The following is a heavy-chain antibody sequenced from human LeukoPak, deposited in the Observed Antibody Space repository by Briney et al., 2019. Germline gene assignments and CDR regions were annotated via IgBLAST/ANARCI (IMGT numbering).Heavy chain of an antibody. V-gene: IGHV3-7*01. D-gene: IGHD3-3*01. CDR1: GFTFSSHW. CDR3: ARDVRADFWSGYPNHAFDI. CDR2: IKQDGSEQ. J-gene: IGHJ3*02. Sequence: GGSLRLSCAASGFTFSSHWMSWVRQAPGKGLEWVAHIKQDGSEQYYVDSVKGRFTISRDNAKNSLYLQMNSLRAEDTAVYYCARDVRADFWSGYPNHAFDIWGQGTVVTVSS.